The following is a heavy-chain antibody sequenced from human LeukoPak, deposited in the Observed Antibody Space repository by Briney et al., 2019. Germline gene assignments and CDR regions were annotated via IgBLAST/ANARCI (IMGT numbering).Heavy chain of an antibody. CDR1: GFTFSDYS. Sequence: GGSLRLSCAASGFTFSDYSMNWVRQAPGKGLEWVSSISGSGAYIFYADSVRGRFTISRDNAKNSLYLQMNSLRAEDTAVYYCARGRIAADPFPDYWGQGTLVTVSS. J-gene: IGHJ4*02. CDR2: ISGSGAYI. V-gene: IGHV3-21*01. CDR3: ARGRIAADPFPDY. D-gene: IGHD6-13*01.